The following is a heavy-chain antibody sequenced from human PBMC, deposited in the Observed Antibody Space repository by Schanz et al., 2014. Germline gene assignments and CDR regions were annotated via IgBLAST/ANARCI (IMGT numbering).Heavy chain of an antibody. D-gene: IGHD1-1*01. CDR2: ISGSGGST. J-gene: IGHJ5*02. CDR3: TRDVRLDRRGNWFDP. Sequence: VHLLESGGGLVEPGGSLRLSCLASGFAFSSYAMSWVRQAPGKGLEWVSAISGSGGSTYYADSVKGRFTISRDNSKNSLFLQMNSLRAEDTAVYYCTRDVRLDRRGNWFDPWGQGTLVTVSS. CDR1: GFAFSSYA. V-gene: IGHV3-23*01.